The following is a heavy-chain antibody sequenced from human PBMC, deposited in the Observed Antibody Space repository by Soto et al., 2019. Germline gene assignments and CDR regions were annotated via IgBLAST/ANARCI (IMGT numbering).Heavy chain of an antibody. CDR3: ARMTTVTDDAFDI. D-gene: IGHD4-17*01. Sequence: WGCLRFPGAPCRFSLSSKHISWGRQAQGKGLEWVSVIYSGGSTYYADSVKGRFTISRHNSKNTLYLQMNSLRAEDTAVYYCARMTTVTDDAFDIWGQGTMVTVSS. CDR2: IYSGGST. CDR1: RFSLSSKH. J-gene: IGHJ3*02. V-gene: IGHV3-53*04.